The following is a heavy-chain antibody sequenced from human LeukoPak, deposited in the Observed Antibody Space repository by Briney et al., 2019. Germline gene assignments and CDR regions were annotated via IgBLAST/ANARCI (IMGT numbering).Heavy chain of an antibody. D-gene: IGHD6-19*01. CDR1: GFTFSSYG. J-gene: IGHJ4*02. V-gene: IGHV3-30*02. CDR3: AKDLTGSRSSGYSSGWGWDY. CDR2: IRYDGSNK. Sequence: PGGSLRLSCAASGFTFSSYGMHWVRQAPGKGLEWVAFIRYDGSNKYYADSVKGRFTISRDNSKNTLYLQMNSLRAEDTAVYYCAKDLTGSRSSGYSSGWGWDYWGQGTLVTVSS.